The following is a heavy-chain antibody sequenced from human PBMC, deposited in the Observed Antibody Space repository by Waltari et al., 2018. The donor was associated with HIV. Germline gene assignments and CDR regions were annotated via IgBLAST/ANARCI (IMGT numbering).Heavy chain of an antibody. D-gene: IGHD2-2*01. CDR2: SNPNSGNT. V-gene: IGHV1-8*01. J-gene: IGHJ6*02. CDR3: SRGLHCTATSCLLYHGMDV. Sequence: QVQLVQSGAEVKKPGASVKVSCKASGYTFSTYDINWVRQATGQGLEWMGWSNPNSGNTGYAQKFQGRVNRTRNSSIRTAYMELSSLRSDDTAVYYCSRGLHCTATSCLLYHGMDVWGQGTAVSVSS. CDR1: GYTFSTYD.